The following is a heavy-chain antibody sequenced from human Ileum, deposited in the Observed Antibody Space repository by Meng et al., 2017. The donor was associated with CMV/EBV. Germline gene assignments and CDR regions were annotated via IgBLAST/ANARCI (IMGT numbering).Heavy chain of an antibody. D-gene: IGHD2-2*01. V-gene: IGHV1-18*01. Sequence: CNASGYNFTSYGISWVRQAPGQGLEWMGWISAYNGNTNYAQKLQGRVTMTTDTSTSTAYMELRSLRSDDTAVYYCARAVRYANNWFDPWGQGTLVTVSS. CDR1: GYNFTSYG. CDR2: ISAYNGNT. CDR3: ARAVRYANNWFDP. J-gene: IGHJ5*02.